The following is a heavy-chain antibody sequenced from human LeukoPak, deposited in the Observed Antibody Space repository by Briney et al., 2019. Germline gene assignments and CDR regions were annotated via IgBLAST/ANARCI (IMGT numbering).Heavy chain of an antibody. CDR2: IFHSGST. Sequence: SETLSLTCAVSGYSINSGYWWGWVRQPPGKGLGWIGSIFHSGSTNYNPSLKSRVTISRDTSKNHFSLRLSSVTAADTAVYYCVRHFTVTTDYFDYWGQGALVTVSS. CDR3: VRHFTVTTDYFDY. D-gene: IGHD4-17*01. CDR1: GYSINSGYW. J-gene: IGHJ4*02. V-gene: IGHV4-38-2*01.